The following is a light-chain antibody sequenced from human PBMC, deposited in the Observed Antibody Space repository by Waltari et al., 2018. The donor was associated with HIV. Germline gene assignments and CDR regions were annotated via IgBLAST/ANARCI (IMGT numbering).Light chain of an antibody. CDR2: DVS. Sequence: QSALTQPASVSGSPGQSITISCTGTSSDVGSTKSASWHQQYPGEAPKLIIHDVSDRPSGISNRFSGSKSGNMASLTISGLQTEDEADYYCSSYTSSSTYVFGTGTRVTVL. V-gene: IGLV2-14*03. CDR3: SSYTSSSTYV. J-gene: IGLJ1*01. CDR1: SSDVGSTKS.